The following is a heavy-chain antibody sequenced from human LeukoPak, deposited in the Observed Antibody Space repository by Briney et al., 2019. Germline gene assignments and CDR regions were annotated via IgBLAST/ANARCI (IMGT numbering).Heavy chain of an antibody. CDR3: TRLVVPAARFDP. Sequence: GGSLRLSCTASGFTFGDYAMSWVRQAPGKGLEWVGFIRSKAYGGTTEYAASVKGRFTISRDDSKSIAYLRMNSLKTEDTAVYYCTRLVVPAARFDPWGQGTLVTVSS. CDR1: GFTFGDYA. CDR2: IRSKAYGGTT. J-gene: IGHJ5*02. V-gene: IGHV3-49*04. D-gene: IGHD2-2*01.